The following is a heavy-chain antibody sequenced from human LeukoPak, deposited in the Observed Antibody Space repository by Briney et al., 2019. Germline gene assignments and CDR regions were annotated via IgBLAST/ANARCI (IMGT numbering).Heavy chain of an antibody. V-gene: IGHV3-7*01. CDR2: IKQDGSEK. D-gene: IGHD1-26*01. Sequence: GGSLRLSCAASGFTFSSYWMSWVRQAPGKGLEWVANIKQDGSEKYYVDSVKGRFTISRDNAKNSLYLQMNSLRAEDTAVYYCAFGRVVGDTSGVLGFDYWGQGTLVTVSS. CDR3: AFGRVVGDTSGVLGFDY. CDR1: GFTFSSYW. J-gene: IGHJ4*02.